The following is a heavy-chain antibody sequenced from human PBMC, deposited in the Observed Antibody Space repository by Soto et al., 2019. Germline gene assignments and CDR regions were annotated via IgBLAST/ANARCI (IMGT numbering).Heavy chain of an antibody. D-gene: IGHD1-1*01. CDR1: GGSVSGYY. CDR2: IYYIGSS. Sequence: QLQLQESGPGLVKPSETLSLTCTVSGGSVSGYYWSWIRQSPGKGLEWIAYIYYIGSSNSNPSLKSRVPIAVDTSKNQFSLKLSSVTAADTAVYYCARHSNEYRKSLDYWGQGTLVTVSS. CDR3: ARHSNEYRKSLDY. V-gene: IGHV4-59*08. J-gene: IGHJ4*02.